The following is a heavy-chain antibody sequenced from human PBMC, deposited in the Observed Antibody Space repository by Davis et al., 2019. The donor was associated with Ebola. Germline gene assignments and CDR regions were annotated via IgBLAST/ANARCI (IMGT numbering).Heavy chain of an antibody. J-gene: IGHJ4*02. CDR3: ARATYDFWSGYLGY. CDR2: IYSGGST. V-gene: IGHV3-53*01. D-gene: IGHD3-3*01. Sequence: GGSLRLSCAASGFTFDDYAMHWVRQAPGKGLEWVSVIYSGGSTYYADSVKGRFTISRDNSKNTLYLQMNSLRAEDTAVYYCARATYDFWSGYLGYWGQGTLVTVSS. CDR1: GFTFDDYA.